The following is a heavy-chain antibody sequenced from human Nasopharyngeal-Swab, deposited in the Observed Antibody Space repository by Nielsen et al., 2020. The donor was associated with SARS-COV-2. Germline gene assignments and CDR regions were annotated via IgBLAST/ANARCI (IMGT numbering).Heavy chain of an antibody. CDR2: IDPSDSYT. D-gene: IGHD3-10*01. V-gene: IGHV5-10-1*01. J-gene: IGHJ6*02. CDR3: AASRGPGSYYYGSGDQSMDV. Sequence: GESPKTPRKGSGYSLTSYWNSRVRQMPGKGPEWMGRIDPSDSYTNYSPSFQGHVTISADKSISTAYLQWSSLKASDTAMYYCAASRGPGSYYYGSGDQSMDVWGQGTTVTASS. CDR1: GYSLTSYW.